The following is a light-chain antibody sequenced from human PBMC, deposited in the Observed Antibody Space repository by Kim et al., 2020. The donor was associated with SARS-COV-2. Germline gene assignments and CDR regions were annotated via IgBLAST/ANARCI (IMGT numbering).Light chain of an antibody. J-gene: IGLJ3*02. Sequence: SSELTQDPAVSVALGQTVRITCQGDSLRSYYATWYQQKPGQAPKVVIYGKDNRPSGVPDRFSGSSSGNTAYLTITGTQAGDEAAYYCNSRDRNDYGVFGG. V-gene: IGLV3-19*01. CDR1: SLRSYY. CDR3: NSRDRNDYGV. CDR2: GKD.